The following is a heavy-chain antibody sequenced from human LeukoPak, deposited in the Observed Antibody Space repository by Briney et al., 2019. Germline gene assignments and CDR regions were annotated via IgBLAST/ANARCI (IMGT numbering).Heavy chain of an antibody. CDR2: INTNTGNP. CDR1: GYTFTSYA. D-gene: IGHD3-22*01. Sequence: ASVKVSCKASGYTFTSYAMNWVQQAPGQGLEWMGWINTNTGNPTYAQGFTGRFVFSLDTSVSTAYLQISSLKAEDTAVYYCARGRYYYDSSGYYYFDYWGQGTLVTVSS. CDR3: ARGRYYYDSSGYYYFDY. J-gene: IGHJ4*02. V-gene: IGHV7-4-1*02.